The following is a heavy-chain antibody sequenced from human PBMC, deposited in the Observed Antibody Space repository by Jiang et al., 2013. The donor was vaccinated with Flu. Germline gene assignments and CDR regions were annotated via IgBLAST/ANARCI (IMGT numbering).Heavy chain of an antibody. CDR2: IYYSGST. CDR3: AAAGDSSGFAGAFDI. CDR1: GGSISSSSYY. V-gene: IGHV4-39*01. J-gene: IGHJ3*02. D-gene: IGHD3-22*01. Sequence: GLVKPSETLSLTCTVSGGSISSSSYYWGWIRQPPGKGLEWIGSIYYSGSTYYNPSLKSRVTISVDTSKNQFSLKLSSVTAADTAVYYCAAAGDSSGFAGAFDIWGQGTMVTVSS.